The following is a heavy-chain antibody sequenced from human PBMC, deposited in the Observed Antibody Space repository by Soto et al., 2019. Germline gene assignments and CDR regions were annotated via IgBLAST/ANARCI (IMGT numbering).Heavy chain of an antibody. CDR1: GFTFSSYS. Sequence: PGGSLRLSCAASGFTFSSYSMNWVRQAPGKGLEWVSYISSSSSTIYYADSVKGRFTISRDNAKNSLYLQMNSLRAEDTAVYYCASPFYDFWSGYLNWFDPWGQGTLVTVSS. J-gene: IGHJ5*02. CDR3: ASPFYDFWSGYLNWFDP. V-gene: IGHV3-48*04. D-gene: IGHD3-3*01. CDR2: ISSSSSTI.